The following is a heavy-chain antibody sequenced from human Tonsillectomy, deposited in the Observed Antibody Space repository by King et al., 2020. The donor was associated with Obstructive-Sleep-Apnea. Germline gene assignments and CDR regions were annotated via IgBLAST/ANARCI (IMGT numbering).Heavy chain of an antibody. CDR1: GYTFTGYY. V-gene: IGHV1-2*02. Sequence: QLVQSGAEVQKPGASVKVSCKASGYTFTGYYMHWVRQAPGQGLEWMGWINPDTGDTNFAQNFQGRVTMTRDTSISTAYMELSRLRSDDTAGYYCARNSGYDFYFDFWGQGTLATVSS. D-gene: IGHD5-12*01. J-gene: IGHJ4*02. CDR2: INPDTGDT. CDR3: ARNSGYDFYFDF.